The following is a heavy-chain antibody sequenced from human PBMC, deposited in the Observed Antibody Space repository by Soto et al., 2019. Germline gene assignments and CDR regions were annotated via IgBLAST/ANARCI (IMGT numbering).Heavy chain of an antibody. V-gene: IGHV3-30*18. CDR3: AKDLRYCSSTSCYEFHYYYYYMDV. CDR2: ISYDGSNK. J-gene: IGHJ6*03. CDR1: GFTFSSYG. D-gene: IGHD2-2*01. Sequence: QVQLVESGGGVVQLGRSLRLSCAASGFTFSSYGMHWVRQAPGKGLEWVAVISYDGSNKYYADSVKGRFTISRDNSKNTLYLQMNSLRAEDTAVYYCAKDLRYCSSTSCYEFHYYYYYMDVWGKGTTVTVSS.